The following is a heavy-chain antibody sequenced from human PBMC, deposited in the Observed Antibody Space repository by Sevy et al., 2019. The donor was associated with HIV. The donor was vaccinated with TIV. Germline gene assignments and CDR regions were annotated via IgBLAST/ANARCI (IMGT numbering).Heavy chain of an antibody. Sequence: GGSLRLSCAASGFTFSSYSMNWVRQAPGKGLEWVSSISSSSSYIYYADSVKDRFTISRDNAKNSLYLQMNSLRAEDTAVYYCARDGLMITFGGVIVKSYFDYWGQGTLVTVSS. J-gene: IGHJ4*02. V-gene: IGHV3-21*01. CDR1: GFTFSSYS. CDR3: ARDGLMITFGGVIVKSYFDY. D-gene: IGHD3-16*02. CDR2: ISSSSSYI.